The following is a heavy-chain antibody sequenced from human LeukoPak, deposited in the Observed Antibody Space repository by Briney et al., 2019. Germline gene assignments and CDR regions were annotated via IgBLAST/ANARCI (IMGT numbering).Heavy chain of an antibody. CDR2: INSDGSST. J-gene: IGHJ3*02. V-gene: IGHV3-74*01. CDR3: AREKDYGDNDAFDI. D-gene: IGHD4-17*01. CDR1: GFTFSSYW. Sequence: GGSLRLSCAASGFTFSSYWMHWVRQAPGKGLVWVSRINSDGSSTSYADSVEGRFTISRDNAKNTLYMQMNSLRAEDTAVYYCAREKDYGDNDAFDIWGQGTMVTVSS.